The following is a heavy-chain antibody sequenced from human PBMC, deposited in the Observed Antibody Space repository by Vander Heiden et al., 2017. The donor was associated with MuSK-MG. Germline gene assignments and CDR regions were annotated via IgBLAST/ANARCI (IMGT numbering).Heavy chain of an antibody. J-gene: IGHJ6*02. V-gene: IGHV3-21*01. CDR3: ARDQGKSLDYYYYYGMDV. CDR2: ISSSSSYI. CDR1: GFTFSSHR. Sequence: EVQLVASGGGLVKPGGSLRLSCAASGFTFSSHRMNWVRQAPGKGLEWVSSISSSSSYIYYADSVKGRFTISRDNAKNSLYLQMNSLRAEDTAVYYCARDQGKSLDYYYYYGMDVWGQGTTVTVSS.